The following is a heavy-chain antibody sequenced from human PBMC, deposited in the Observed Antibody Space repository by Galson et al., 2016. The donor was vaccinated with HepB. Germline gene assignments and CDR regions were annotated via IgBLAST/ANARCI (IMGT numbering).Heavy chain of an antibody. CDR1: GYRFPTYG. CDR3: ARDVQFRFDY. V-gene: IGHV1-18*04. D-gene: IGHD5-24*01. CDR2: ISANSGNT. Sequence: SGYRFPTYGISWVRQAPGQGLEWLGWISANSGNTNYAPKFQDRVTMARDTSASTVYMDLRSLRSDDTAVYYCARDVQFRFDYWGQGTLVTVSS. J-gene: IGHJ4*02.